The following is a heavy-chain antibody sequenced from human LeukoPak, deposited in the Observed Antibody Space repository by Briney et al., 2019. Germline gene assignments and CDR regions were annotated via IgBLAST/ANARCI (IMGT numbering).Heavy chain of an antibody. Sequence: SETLSLTCTVSGGSISSSWWTWVRQPPGKGLEWIGEISHSGTTNYNPSLKSRVTISVDKSKNQFSLELSSVTAADTAVYYCTTAFGYSRDWGQGTLVTVSS. D-gene: IGHD3-22*01. CDR1: GGSISSSW. V-gene: IGHV4-4*02. CDR3: TTAFGYSRD. CDR2: ISHSGTT. J-gene: IGHJ4*02.